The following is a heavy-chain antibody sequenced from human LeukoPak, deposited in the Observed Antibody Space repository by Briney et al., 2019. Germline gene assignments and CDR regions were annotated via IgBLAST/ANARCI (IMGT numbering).Heavy chain of an antibody. CDR1: GFTFSSYA. CDR2: ISGSGGST. CDR3: AKDPRWRFFRLYNWFDP. Sequence: PGGSLRLSCAASGFTFSSYAMSWVRQAPGKGLEWVSAISGSGGSTYYADSVKGRFTISRDNSKNTLNLQMNSLRAEDTAVYYCAKDPRWRFFRLYNWFDPWGQGTLVTVSS. D-gene: IGHD4-23*01. V-gene: IGHV3-23*01. J-gene: IGHJ5*02.